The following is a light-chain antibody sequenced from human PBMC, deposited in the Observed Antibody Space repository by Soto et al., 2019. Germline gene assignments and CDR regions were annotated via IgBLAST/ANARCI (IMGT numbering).Light chain of an antibody. CDR2: DAS. Sequence: IALTQSPATLSLSPGERATLSCRAGQSIYTNLAWYQQKPGQAPRLLIYDASNMATGIPARFTGGGSGTDFTLTIDSLDPEDFAVYYCQQRSSWPAFGQGTKVEI. CDR1: QSIYTN. CDR3: QQRSSWPA. J-gene: IGKJ1*01. V-gene: IGKV3-11*01.